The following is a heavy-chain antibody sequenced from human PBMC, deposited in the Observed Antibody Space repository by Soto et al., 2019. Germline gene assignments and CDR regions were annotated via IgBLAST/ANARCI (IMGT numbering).Heavy chain of an antibody. CDR2: TIPIFGTA. CDR3: ASLLRGYSGTGDY. V-gene: IGHV1-69*12. J-gene: IGHJ4*02. Sequence: QVQLVQSGAEVKKPESSVKVSCKASGGTFSSSAISWVRQAPGQGLEWMGGTIPIFGTANYAQKFQGRVTITADESTSTAYMELSSLRSEDTAVYYCASLLRGYSGTGDYWGQGTLVTVSS. CDR1: GGTFSSSA. D-gene: IGHD5-12*01.